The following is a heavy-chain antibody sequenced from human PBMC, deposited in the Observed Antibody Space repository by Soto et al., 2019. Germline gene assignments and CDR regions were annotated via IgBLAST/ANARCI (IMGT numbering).Heavy chain of an antibody. D-gene: IGHD1-7*01. CDR3: ARSFRITGTTVGYFDY. J-gene: IGHJ4*02. Sequence: GEYLKLSCTGSGYSFTSYWIGWVRQMPGKGLEWMGIIYPGDSDTRYSPSFEGQVTISADKSVGTAYLQWSSLKASDTAMYYCARSFRITGTTVGYFDYWGQGTLVTVSS. V-gene: IGHV5-51*01. CDR2: IYPGDSDT. CDR1: GYSFTSYW.